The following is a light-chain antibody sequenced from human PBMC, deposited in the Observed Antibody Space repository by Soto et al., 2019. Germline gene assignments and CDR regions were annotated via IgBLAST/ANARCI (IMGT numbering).Light chain of an antibody. CDR3: QQRSNWPPRT. J-gene: IGKJ3*01. CDR2: DAS. CDR1: QSVGSY. Sequence: EIVLTQSPATLSLSLGERATLSFRASQSVGSYLAWYQQKPGQAPRLLIYDASNRATGIPARFSGSGFGTNFTLTISSLEPEDFAVYYCQQRSNWPPRTFGPGTKVDIK. V-gene: IGKV3-11*01.